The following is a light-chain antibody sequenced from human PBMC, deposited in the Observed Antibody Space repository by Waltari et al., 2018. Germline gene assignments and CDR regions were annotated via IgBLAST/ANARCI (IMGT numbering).Light chain of an antibody. CDR3: SSYTTSSVI. Sequence: QSALTQPASVSGSPGQSITISCTGTSRDVGGFDFVSWFQQHPGKAPKLMIYDLTKRPSGVSNRFSGSKSGNTASLTISGLQAEDEANYYCSSYTTSSVIFGGGTKLTVL. CDR2: DLT. V-gene: IGLV2-14*03. CDR1: SRDVGGFDF. J-gene: IGLJ2*01.